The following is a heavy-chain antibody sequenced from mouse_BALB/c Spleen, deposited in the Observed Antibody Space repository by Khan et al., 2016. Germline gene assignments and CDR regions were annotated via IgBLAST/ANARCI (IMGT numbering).Heavy chain of an antibody. V-gene: IGHV4-2*02. CDR1: GFDFSRYW. Sequence: EVQLVESGGGLVQPGGSLNLSCAASGFDFSRYWMSWARQAPGKGQEWIGEINPGSSTINYTPSLKDKFIISRDNAKNTLYLQMSKVRSEDTALYYCARLLRYAMDYWGQGTSVTGSS. D-gene: IGHD1-1*01. CDR2: INPGSSTI. J-gene: IGHJ4*01. CDR3: ARLLRYAMDY.